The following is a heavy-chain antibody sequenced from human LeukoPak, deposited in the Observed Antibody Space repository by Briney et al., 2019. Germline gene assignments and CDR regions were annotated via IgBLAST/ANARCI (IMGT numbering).Heavy chain of an antibody. J-gene: IGHJ5*02. D-gene: IGHD6-13*01. CDR2: TYYRSKWYT. V-gene: IGHV6-1*01. CDR1: GDNVSTNGAA. CDR3: VRTPSSSWYAWFGP. Sequence: SQTLSLTCVISGDNVSTNGAAWNWIRQSPSRGLEWLGRTYYRSKWYTDYALSVKNRISINPDTSKNQLSLQLNSVTPEDTAVYYCVRTPSSSWYAWFGPWGQGTLVTVSS.